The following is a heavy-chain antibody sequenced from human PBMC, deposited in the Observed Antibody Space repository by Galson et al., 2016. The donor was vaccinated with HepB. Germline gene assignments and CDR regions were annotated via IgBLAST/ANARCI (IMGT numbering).Heavy chain of an antibody. D-gene: IGHD3-16*01. Sequence: PALVKPTQTLTLTCTFSGFSLTTSRMCVSWIRQPPGKALEWLARIAWDDEKYYSAPLETRLTIAKDTSNNQVVLTMTNMDPVDTATYYCARGGFAGLFYFDPWDQGTLVTVSS. CDR1: GFSLTTSRMC. V-gene: IGHV2-70*11. CDR2: IAWDDEK. CDR3: ARGGFAGLFYFDP. J-gene: IGHJ5*02.